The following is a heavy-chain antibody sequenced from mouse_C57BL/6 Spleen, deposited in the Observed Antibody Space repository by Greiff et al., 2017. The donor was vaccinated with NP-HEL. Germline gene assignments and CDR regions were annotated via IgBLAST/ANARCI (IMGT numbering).Heavy chain of an antibody. CDR3: ARVTTVVAPMDY. J-gene: IGHJ4*01. Sequence: QVQLQQPGAELVKPGASVKMSCKASGYTFTSYWITWVKQRPGPGLEWIGDIYPGSGSTNYNEKFKSKATLTVDTSSSTAYMQLSSLTSEDSAVYYCARVTTVVAPMDYWGQGTSVTVSS. CDR2: IYPGSGST. D-gene: IGHD1-1*01. V-gene: IGHV1-55*01. CDR1: GYTFTSYW.